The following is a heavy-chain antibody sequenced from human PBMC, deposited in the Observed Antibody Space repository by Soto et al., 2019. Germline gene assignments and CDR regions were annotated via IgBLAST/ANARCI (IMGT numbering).Heavy chain of an antibody. V-gene: IGHV3-33*01. CDR2: IWYDGSNK. CDR3: ARDICSSTSCSRGYYGMDV. D-gene: IGHD2-2*01. CDR1: GFTFSSHG. J-gene: IGHJ6*02. Sequence: PGGSLRLSCAASGFTFSSHGMHWVRQAPGKGLEWVAVIWYDGSNKYYADSVKGRFTISRDNSKNTLYLQMNSLRAEDTAVYYCARDICSSTSCSRGYYGMDVWGQGTTVTVSS.